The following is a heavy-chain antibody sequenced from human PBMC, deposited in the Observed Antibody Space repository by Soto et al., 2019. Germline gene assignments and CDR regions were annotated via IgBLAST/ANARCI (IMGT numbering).Heavy chain of an antibody. CDR3: TTTPDDYGDNGSY. J-gene: IGHJ4*02. Sequence: SVSNAWMNWVRQAPGKGLEWVGRIKSKTDGGTTDYAAPVKGRFTISRDDSKNTLYLQMNSLKTEDTAVYYCTTTPDDYGDNGSYWGQGTLVTVSS. D-gene: IGHD4-17*01. CDR1: SVSNAW. V-gene: IGHV3-15*07. CDR2: IKSKTDGGTT.